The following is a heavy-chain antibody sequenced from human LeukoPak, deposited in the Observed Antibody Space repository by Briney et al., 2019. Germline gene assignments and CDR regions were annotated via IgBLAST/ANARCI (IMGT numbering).Heavy chain of an antibody. Sequence: PSETLSLTCAVYGGSFSGYYWSWIRQPPGKGLEWIGYIYYSGSTYYNPSLKSRVTISVDTSKNQFSLKLSSVTAADTAVYYCAREHPYYYDSSGYYSGLNYYYGMDVWGQGTTVTVSS. V-gene: IGHV4-30-4*08. CDR2: IYYSGST. CDR1: GGSFSGYY. J-gene: IGHJ6*02. D-gene: IGHD3-22*01. CDR3: AREHPYYYDSSGYYSGLNYYYGMDV.